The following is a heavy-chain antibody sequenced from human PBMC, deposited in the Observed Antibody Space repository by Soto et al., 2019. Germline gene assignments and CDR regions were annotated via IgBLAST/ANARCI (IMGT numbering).Heavy chain of an antibody. Sequence: ASVKVSCKASGGTFSGYAISWVRQAPGQGLEWMGGIIPIFGTANYAPRLQGRLTLTTDTSTNTAYMELRSLTSDDTAVYYCARDERDSCSGGDCFYFDYWGQGTLVTVSS. D-gene: IGHD2-21*02. J-gene: IGHJ4*02. CDR3: ARDERDSCSGGDCFYFDY. CDR2: IIPIFGTA. V-gene: IGHV1-69*05. CDR1: GGTFSGYA.